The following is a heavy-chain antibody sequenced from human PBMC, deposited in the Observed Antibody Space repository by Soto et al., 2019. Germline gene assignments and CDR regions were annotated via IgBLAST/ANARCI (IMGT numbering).Heavy chain of an antibody. CDR1: GGSFIGYY. CDR2: INLSGST. CDR3: ARANGLRLGELSWGGPNWFDP. J-gene: IGHJ5*02. D-gene: IGHD3-16*02. V-gene: IGHV4-34*01. Sequence: QVQLQQWGAGLLKPSETLSLTCAVYGGSFIGYYWTWIRQPPGKGLEWIGEINLSGSTNYNPSLKSRVHISLATSKKQFSLKLSSVTAADTAMYYCARANGLRLGELSWGGPNWFDPWCQGALVTVSS.